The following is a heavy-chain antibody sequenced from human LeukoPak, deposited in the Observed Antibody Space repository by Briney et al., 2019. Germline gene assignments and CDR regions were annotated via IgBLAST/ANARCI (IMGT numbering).Heavy chain of an antibody. CDR1: GGTFSSYA. CDR2: IIPIFGTA. J-gene: IGHJ4*02. D-gene: IGHD3-22*01. Sequence: EASVKVSCKASGGTFSSYAISWVRQAPGQGLEWMGGIIPIFGTANYEQKFQGRVTITADESTSTAYMELSSLRSEDTAVYYCARGYYDSSAIDYWGQGTLVTVSS. CDR3: ARGYYDSSAIDY. V-gene: IGHV1-69*13.